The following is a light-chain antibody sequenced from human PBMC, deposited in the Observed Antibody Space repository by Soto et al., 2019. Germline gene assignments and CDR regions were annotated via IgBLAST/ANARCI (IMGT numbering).Light chain of an antibody. CDR3: QQHNSYSPHT. Sequence: DIQMTQSPSTLSASVGDRVTITCRASQSITNWLAWYQQKPGKAPKLLVYDASSLETGVPSRFSGSGSGTEFTLTISSLQPDDFATYYCQQHNSYSPHTFGPGTKVDIK. CDR2: DAS. J-gene: IGKJ3*01. V-gene: IGKV1-5*01. CDR1: QSITNW.